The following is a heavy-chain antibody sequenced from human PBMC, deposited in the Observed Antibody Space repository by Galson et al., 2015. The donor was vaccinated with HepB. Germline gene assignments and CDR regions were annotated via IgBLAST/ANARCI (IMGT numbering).Heavy chain of an antibody. CDR3: AKGYELGWSTHVAFHV. CDR2: ISYDGTKK. V-gene: IGHV3-30*18. Sequence: SLRLSCAASGFRFGLYGMDWVRQVPGKGLEWVAVISYDGTKKHYGDSVKGRFIISRDNSKNTLSLEMNSLRPEDTAIFYCAKGYELGWSTHVAFHVWGPGTMVTVSS. CDR1: GFRFGLYG. J-gene: IGHJ3*01. D-gene: IGHD3/OR15-3a*01.